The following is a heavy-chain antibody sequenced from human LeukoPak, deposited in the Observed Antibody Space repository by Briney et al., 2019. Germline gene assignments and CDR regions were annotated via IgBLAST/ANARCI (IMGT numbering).Heavy chain of an antibody. CDR2: IYTSGST. J-gene: IGHJ2*01. CDR1: GFTFDDYG. V-gene: IGHV4-4*07. Sequence: GSLRLSCAASGFTFDDYGMSWIRQPAGKGLEWIGRIYTSGSTNYNPSLKSRVTMSVDTSKNQFSLKLSSVTAADTAVYYCARDVFSVIPWYFDLWGRGTLVTVSS. D-gene: IGHD3-16*02. CDR3: ARDVFSVIPWYFDL.